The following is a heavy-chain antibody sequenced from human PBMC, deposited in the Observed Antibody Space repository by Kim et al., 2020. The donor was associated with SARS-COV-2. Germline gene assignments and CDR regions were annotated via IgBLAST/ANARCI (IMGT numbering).Heavy chain of an antibody. Sequence: GGSLRLSCAASGFPFYYYAMSWVRQAPGKGLEWVSGISGTGGSTFYADSVKDRFTISRDNSKNTLVLQMHSLRAEDTAVYYCAKCPHNWNPTSFDLWGQGTLVTVSS. V-gene: IGHV3-23*01. D-gene: IGHD1-20*01. CDR3: AKCPHNWNPTSFDL. J-gene: IGHJ4*02. CDR1: GFPFYYYA. CDR2: ISGTGGST.